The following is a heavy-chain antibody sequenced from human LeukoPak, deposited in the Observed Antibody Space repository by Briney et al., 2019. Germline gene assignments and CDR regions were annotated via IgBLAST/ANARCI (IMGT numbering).Heavy chain of an antibody. Sequence: KVSCKASGGTFSSYTISWVRQAPGQGVEWMGRIIPILGLSHYLLTFQATLTITAHKSTRTAYMELSSLRSHDTAVYYCARALEAGDDSSGLYYYYYMDVWGKGTTVTVSS. CDR1: GGTFSSYT. D-gene: IGHD3-22*01. J-gene: IGHJ6*03. CDR2: IIPILGLS. CDR3: ARALEAGDDSSGLYYYYYMDV. V-gene: IGHV1-69*02.